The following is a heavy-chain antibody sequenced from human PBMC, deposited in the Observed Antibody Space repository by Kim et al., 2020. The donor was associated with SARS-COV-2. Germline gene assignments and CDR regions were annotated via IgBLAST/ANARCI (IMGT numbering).Heavy chain of an antibody. CDR2: IYSGGST. CDR3: ARDRLMVREESWDYYYGMDV. V-gene: IGHV3-53*01. J-gene: IGHJ6*02. D-gene: IGHD3-10*01. CDR1: GFTVSSNY. Sequence: GGSLRLSCAASGFTVSSNYMSWVRQAPGKGLEWVSVIYSGGSTYYADSVKGRFTISRDNSKNTLYLQMNSLRAEDTAVYYCARDRLMVREESWDYYYGMDVWGQGTTVTVSS.